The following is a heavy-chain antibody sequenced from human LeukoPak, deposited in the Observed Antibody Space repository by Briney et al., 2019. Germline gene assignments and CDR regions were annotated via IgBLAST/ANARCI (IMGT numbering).Heavy chain of an antibody. CDR2: IKQDGSEK. D-gene: IGHD3-3*01. Sequence: GGSLRFSCAASGFTFSRYWMSWVRQAPGKGLEWVANIKQDGSEKYYVDSVKGRFTISRDNAKNSLYLQMNSLRAEDTAVYYCARDSGPPTTYYDFWSGYPYNGMDVWGQGTTVTVSS. V-gene: IGHV3-7*01. CDR3: ARDSGPPTTYYDFWSGYPYNGMDV. CDR1: GFTFSRYW. J-gene: IGHJ6*02.